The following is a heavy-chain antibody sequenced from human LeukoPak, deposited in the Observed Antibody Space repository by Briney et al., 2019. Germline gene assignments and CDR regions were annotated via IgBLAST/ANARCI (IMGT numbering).Heavy chain of an antibody. D-gene: IGHD6-19*01. CDR2: ISGSGGST. Sequence: GGSLRLSCAASGFTFSSYAMSWVRQAPGKGLEWVSAISGSGGSTYYADSVKGLFTISRDNSKNTLYLQMNSLRAEDTAVYYCAKDPRDRGSGWSLYFQHWGQGTLVTVSS. V-gene: IGHV3-23*01. CDR1: GFTFSSYA. CDR3: AKDPRDRGSGWSLYFQH. J-gene: IGHJ1*01.